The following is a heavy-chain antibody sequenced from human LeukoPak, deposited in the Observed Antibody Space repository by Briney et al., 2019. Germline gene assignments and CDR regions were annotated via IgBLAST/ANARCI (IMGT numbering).Heavy chain of an antibody. CDR1: GGSISNYY. CDR2: IYYSGST. Sequence: PSETLSLTCTVSGGSISNYYWSWIRQPPGKGLEWIGYIYYSGSTNYNPSLKSRVTISVDTSKNQFSLKLSSVTAADTAMYYCASLGYCSSTSCFPDVWGQGTTVTVSS. J-gene: IGHJ6*02. CDR3: ASLGYCSSTSCFPDV. V-gene: IGHV4-59*01. D-gene: IGHD2-2*01.